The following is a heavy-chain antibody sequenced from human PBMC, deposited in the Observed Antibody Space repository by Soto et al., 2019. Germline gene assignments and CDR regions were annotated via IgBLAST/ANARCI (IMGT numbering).Heavy chain of an antibody. V-gene: IGHV1-3*01. J-gene: IGHJ3*02. Sequence: EASVKVSCKASGYTFTSYAMHWVRQAPGQRLEWMGWINAGNGNTKYSQKFQGRVTITADKSTSTAYMELSSLRSEDTAVYYCGYYGSGSYYNPRPDAFDIWGQGTMVTVSS. CDR1: GYTFTSYA. CDR3: GYYGSGSYYNPRPDAFDI. CDR2: INAGNGNT. D-gene: IGHD3-10*01.